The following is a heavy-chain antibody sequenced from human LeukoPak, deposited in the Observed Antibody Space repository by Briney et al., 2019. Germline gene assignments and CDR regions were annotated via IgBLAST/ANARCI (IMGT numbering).Heavy chain of an antibody. V-gene: IGHV1-18*01. Sequence: ASVKVSCKASGYTFTSYGISWVRQAPGQGLEWMGWISAYNGNTNYAQKLQGRVTMTTDTSTSTAYMELRSLRSDDTAVYCCARDNFGWVLEWQNFDYWGQGTLVTVSS. D-gene: IGHD3-3*01. J-gene: IGHJ4*02. CDR3: ARDNFGWVLEWQNFDY. CDR2: ISAYNGNT. CDR1: GYTFTSYG.